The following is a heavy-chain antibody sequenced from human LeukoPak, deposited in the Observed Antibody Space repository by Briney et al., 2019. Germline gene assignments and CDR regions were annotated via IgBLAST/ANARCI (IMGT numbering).Heavy chain of an antibody. V-gene: IGHV4-34*01. J-gene: IGHJ4*02. CDR2: INHSGST. CDR1: GGSFSGYY. D-gene: IGHD3-10*01. CDR3: ASFTMVRGVIITEGG. Sequence: SETLSLTCAVYGGSFSGYYWSWIRQPPGKGLEWIGQINHSGSTNYNPSLKSRVTISVDTSKNQFSLKLSSVTAADTAVYYCASFTMVRGVIITEGGWGQGTLVTVSS.